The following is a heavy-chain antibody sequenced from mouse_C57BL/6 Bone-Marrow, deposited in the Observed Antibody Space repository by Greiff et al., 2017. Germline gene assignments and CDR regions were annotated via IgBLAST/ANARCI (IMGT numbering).Heavy chain of an antibody. CDR3: ARDGWKMDY. V-gene: IGHV5-16*01. CDR2: INYDGSST. CDR1: GFTFSDYY. Sequence: EVMLVESEGGLVQPGSSMKLSCTASGFTFSDYYMAWVRQVPEKGLEWVANINYDGSSTYYLDSLKSRFIISRDNAKNILYLQMSSLKSEDTATYYCARDGWKMDYWGQGTSVTVSS. J-gene: IGHJ4*01. D-gene: IGHD1-1*02.